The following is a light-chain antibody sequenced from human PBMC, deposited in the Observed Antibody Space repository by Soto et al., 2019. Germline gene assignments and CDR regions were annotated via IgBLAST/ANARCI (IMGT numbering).Light chain of an antibody. Sequence: EIMLTQSPATLSLSPGERATLSCRASQSVTTNLAWYQHKPGQAPRLLICDASNRAAGIPARFSGSGSGTDFTLTISSLEPEDFVVYYCQQRVNWPLTFGGGTKVEIK. V-gene: IGKV3-11*01. J-gene: IGKJ4*01. CDR1: QSVTTN. CDR3: QQRVNWPLT. CDR2: DAS.